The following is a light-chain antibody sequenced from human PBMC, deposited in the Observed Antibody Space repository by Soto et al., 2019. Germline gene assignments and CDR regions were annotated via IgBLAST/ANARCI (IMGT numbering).Light chain of an antibody. CDR1: SSNIGAGYD. Sequence: QSVMTQPPSVSGAPGRRVTMSCTGSSSNIGAGYDVHWYQQLPGTAPKLLIYGNSNRPSGVPDRFSGSKSGTSASLAITGLQAEDEADYYCQSYDSSLSVYVVFGGGTKLTVL. CDR3: QSYDSSLSVYVV. J-gene: IGLJ2*01. V-gene: IGLV1-40*01. CDR2: GNS.